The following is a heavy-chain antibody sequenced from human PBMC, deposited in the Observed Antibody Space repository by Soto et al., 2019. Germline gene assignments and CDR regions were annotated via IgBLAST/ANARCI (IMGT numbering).Heavy chain of an antibody. CDR2: IYPGDSDT. CDR1: GYSFTSYW. Sequence: GESLKISCKGSGYSFTSYWIGWVRQMRGKGQEWMGIIYPGDSDTRYSPSFQGQVTISADKSISTAYLQWSSLKASDTAMYYCARRDICNYSGCGRNLLVDVSGQGSAVTGSS. J-gene: IGHJ6*02. CDR3: ARRDICNYSGCGRNLLVDV. D-gene: IGHD1-7*01. V-gene: IGHV5-51*01.